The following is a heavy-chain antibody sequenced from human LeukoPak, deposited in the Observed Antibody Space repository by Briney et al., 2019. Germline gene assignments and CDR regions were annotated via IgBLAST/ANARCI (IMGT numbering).Heavy chain of an antibody. D-gene: IGHD3-10*01. CDR2: ISSSSTYI. CDR1: EFTFSSYS. J-gene: IGHJ6*02. V-gene: IGHV3-21*01. CDR3: ARDLSGGSGMDV. Sequence: GGSLRLSCAPSEFTFSSYSLTGFGRAPGRGLEWVSYISSSSTYIYYADSVKGRFTISRDTAKNSLYLQMNSLRAEDTAVYYCARDLSGGSGMDVWGQGTTVTVSS.